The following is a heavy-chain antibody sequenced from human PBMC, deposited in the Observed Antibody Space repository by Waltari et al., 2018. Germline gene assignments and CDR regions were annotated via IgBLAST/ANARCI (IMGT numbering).Heavy chain of an antibody. CDR3: ASWYASSWYYFDY. CDR2: IFSVGTT. V-gene: IGHV3-53*02. J-gene: IGHJ4*02. CDR1: GFTVISNS. Sequence: DVQVVESGGGLIQPGGSLRLSCAVSGFTVISNSMSWVRQAPGKGLEWVSVIFSVGTTYYADSVRGRFTISRDNSKNTLFLQMNNVRAEDTAVYYCASWYASSWYYFDYWGQGALVIVSS. D-gene: IGHD6-13*01.